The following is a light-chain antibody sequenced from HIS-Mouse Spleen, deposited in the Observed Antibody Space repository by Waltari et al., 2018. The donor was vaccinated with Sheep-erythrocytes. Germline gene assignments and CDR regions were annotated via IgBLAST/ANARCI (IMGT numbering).Light chain of an antibody. V-gene: IGLV6-57*02. CDR2: EDN. J-gene: IGLJ3*02. CDR3: QSYDSSNQV. Sequence: NFMLTQPHSVSESPGKTVTNSCTGSSGRIATDHVQWYQQRPGSAPTTVIYEDNQRPSGVPDRFSGSIDSSSNSASLTISGLKTEDEADYYCQSYDSSNQVFGGGTKLTVL. CDR1: SGRIATDH.